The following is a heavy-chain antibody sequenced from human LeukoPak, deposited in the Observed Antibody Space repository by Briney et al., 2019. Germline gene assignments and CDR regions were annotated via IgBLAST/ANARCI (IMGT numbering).Heavy chain of an antibody. CDR1: GFTFSSYA. J-gene: IGHJ3*01. Sequence: GGSLRLSCAASGFTFSSYAMSWVRQAPGKGLEWISVMYSGGGAYYIDSVKGRFTVSRDISMNTLHLQMNSLRAEDTAVYYCARDASLRLDALDLWGQGTLVTVSS. D-gene: IGHD3-16*01. CDR3: ARDASLRLDALDL. CDR2: MYSGGGA. V-gene: IGHV3-66*01.